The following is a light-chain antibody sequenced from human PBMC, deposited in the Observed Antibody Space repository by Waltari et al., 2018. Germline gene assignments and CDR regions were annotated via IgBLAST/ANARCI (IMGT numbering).Light chain of an antibody. Sequence: DIQMTQSPSSLSASVGDRVTITCRASQGITNYLAWYQHKPGKVPKLRIYAASTLQAGVPSRCSGSGSGTDFTLTISSLQPEDVAAYYCQKYDSAPRTFGQGTKVEIK. V-gene: IGKV1-27*01. CDR1: QGITNY. J-gene: IGKJ1*01. CDR2: AAS. CDR3: QKYDSAPRT.